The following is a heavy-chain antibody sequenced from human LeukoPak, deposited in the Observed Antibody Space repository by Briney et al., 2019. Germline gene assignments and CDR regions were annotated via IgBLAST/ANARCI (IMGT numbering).Heavy chain of an antibody. Sequence: ASVKVSCRASGYTFTAHYIHWVRQAPGQGLEWMGWIDPNSGGTNYAQKFLGSVTVTGDTSINTAFMELSRLRSDDTAIYYCARGRGTTMVRGVITNYLDLWGRGSLVTVSS. CDR2: IDPNSGGT. CDR3: ARGRGTTMVRGVITNYLDL. CDR1: GYTFTAHY. V-gene: IGHV1-2*02. D-gene: IGHD3-10*01. J-gene: IGHJ2*01.